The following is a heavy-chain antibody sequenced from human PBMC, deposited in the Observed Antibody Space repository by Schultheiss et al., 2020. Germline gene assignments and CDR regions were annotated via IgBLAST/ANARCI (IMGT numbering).Heavy chain of an antibody. CDR3: AKDSGVSVAGHYYYYYMDV. CDR1: GFSFDDYA. CDR2: ISWNSGSL. J-gene: IGHJ6*03. Sequence: SLKISCTASGFSFDDYAMHWVRQAPGKGLEWVSGISWNSGSLGYADSVKGRFTISRDNAKNSLYLQMNSLRAEDTALYYCAKDSGVSVAGHYYYYYMDVWGKGHTGTVSS. D-gene: IGHD6-19*01. V-gene: IGHV3-9*01.